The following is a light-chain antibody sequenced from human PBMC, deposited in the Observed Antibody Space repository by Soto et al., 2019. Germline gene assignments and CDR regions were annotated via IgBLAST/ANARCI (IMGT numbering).Light chain of an antibody. J-gene: IGKJ5*01. V-gene: IGKV3-20*01. CDR3: QHYGSSPPIT. Sequence: EIVLTHSPGTLSLSLGERATLSFSSSQGVGSTYLAWYQQKPGQAPRLLIYGASSRATGIPDRFSGGGSGTDFTLTISRLEPEDFAVYYCQHYGSSPPITFGQGTRLEIK. CDR1: QGVGSTY. CDR2: GAS.